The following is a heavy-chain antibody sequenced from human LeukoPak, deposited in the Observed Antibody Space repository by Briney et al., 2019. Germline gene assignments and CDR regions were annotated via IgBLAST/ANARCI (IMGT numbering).Heavy chain of an antibody. CDR1: GFTFSSYA. V-gene: IGHV3-64*01. D-gene: IGHD4-11*01. J-gene: IGHJ5*02. Sequence: GGSLRLSCAASGFTFSSYAMHWVRQAPGKGLEYVSAISSNGGSTYYANSVKGRFTISRDNSKNTLYLQMGSLRAEDMAVYYCARDYYSNYMGHWFDPWGQGTLVTVSS. CDR2: ISSNGGST. CDR3: ARDYYSNYMGHWFDP.